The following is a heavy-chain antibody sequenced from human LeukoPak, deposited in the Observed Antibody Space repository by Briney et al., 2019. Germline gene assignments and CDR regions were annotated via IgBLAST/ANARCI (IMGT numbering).Heavy chain of an antibody. CDR1: GFTFSDYY. V-gene: IGHV3-11*04. J-gene: IGHJ3*02. CDR2: ISSSGSTI. CDR3: ARGDYGDYPGLRNDAFDI. Sequence: GGSLRLSCAASGFTFSDYYMSWIRQAPGKGLEWVSYISSSGSTIYYADSVKGRFTISRENAKNSLYLQMNSLRAGDTAVYYCARGDYGDYPGLRNDAFDIWGQGTMVTVSS. D-gene: IGHD4-17*01.